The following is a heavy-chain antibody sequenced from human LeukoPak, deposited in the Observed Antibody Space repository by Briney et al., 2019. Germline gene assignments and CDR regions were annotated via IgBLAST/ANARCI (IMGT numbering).Heavy chain of an antibody. CDR3: ARAGSIPASGSFDY. Sequence: SVKVSCKASGGTFSGYAISWVRQAPGQGLEWMGGIIPIFGTANYAQKFQGRVTITADESTSTAYMELSSLRSEDTAVYYRARAGSIPASGSFDYWGQGTLVTVSS. V-gene: IGHV1-69*13. J-gene: IGHJ4*02. CDR1: GGTFSGYA. CDR2: IIPIFGTA. D-gene: IGHD6-6*01.